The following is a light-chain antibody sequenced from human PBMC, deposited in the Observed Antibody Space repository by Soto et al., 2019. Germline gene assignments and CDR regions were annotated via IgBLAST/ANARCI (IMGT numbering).Light chain of an antibody. CDR2: GAS. CDR1: QSVSSSY. CDR3: QQYGCSPTP. J-gene: IGKJ5*01. Sequence: EIVLTQSPGTLSLSPGERATLSCRASQSVSSSYLAWYQQKPGQAPRLLIYGASSRATGIPDRFSGSGSGTDFTLTISRLELEDFAVYYCQQYGCSPTPLGPGTRLAV. V-gene: IGKV3-20*01.